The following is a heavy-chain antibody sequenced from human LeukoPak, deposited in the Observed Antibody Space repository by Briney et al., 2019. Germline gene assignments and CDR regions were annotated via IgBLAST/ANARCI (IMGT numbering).Heavy chain of an antibody. Sequence: GGSLRLSCAASGFTFSSYAMSWVRQAPGKGLEWVSAISGSGGSTYYADSVKGRFTISRDNSKNTLYLQMNSLRAEDTAVYYCAKVREVGATLGAYFDYWGQGTLVTVSS. J-gene: IGHJ4*02. CDR2: ISGSGGST. V-gene: IGHV3-23*01. CDR1: GFTFSSYA. D-gene: IGHD1-26*01. CDR3: AKVREVGATLGAYFDY.